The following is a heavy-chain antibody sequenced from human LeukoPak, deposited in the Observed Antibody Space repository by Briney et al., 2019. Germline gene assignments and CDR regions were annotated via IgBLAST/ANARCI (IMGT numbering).Heavy chain of an antibody. CDR3: AAEIYGYNAECCTFHF. Sequence: SVKVSCKTSGFTFSNSAIQWVRQPRGQRLEWIGWIDVAGGNTNYAQRLQDKVTITRDMSTSTAYMELSSLRSGDTAVYYCAAEIYGYNAECCTFHFWGPGTPVTVSS. D-gene: IGHD2/OR15-2a*01. CDR1: GFTFSNSA. CDR2: IDVAGGNT. V-gene: IGHV1-58*02. J-gene: IGHJ3*01.